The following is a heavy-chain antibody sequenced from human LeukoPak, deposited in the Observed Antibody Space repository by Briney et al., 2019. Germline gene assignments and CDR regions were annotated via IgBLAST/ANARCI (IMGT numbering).Heavy chain of an antibody. Sequence: GGSLRLSSAASGFTFSGYIMNWVRQAPGKGLEWASFIGTSGNTIYYADSVKGRFTVSRDNAKNSLYLQMNSLRAEDTAVYYCARDQWLDYWGQGTLVTVSS. CDR1: GFTFSGYI. J-gene: IGHJ4*02. CDR3: ARDQWLDY. D-gene: IGHD6-19*01. V-gene: IGHV3-48*01. CDR2: IGTSGNTI.